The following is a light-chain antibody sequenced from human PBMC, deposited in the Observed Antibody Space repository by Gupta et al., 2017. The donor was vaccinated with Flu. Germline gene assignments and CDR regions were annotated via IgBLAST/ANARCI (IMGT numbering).Light chain of an antibody. CDR1: KIGTKS. J-gene: IGLJ3*02. V-gene: IGLV3-21*02. CDR3: QVWENSSHHRV. CDR2: NDS. Sequence: GGNKIGTKSVDWYQQNPGQDTVVVVHNDSVRPSGIPERFSGSNSGNTATLTISRVEAGYEADYYCQVWENSSHHRVFGGGTKLTVL.